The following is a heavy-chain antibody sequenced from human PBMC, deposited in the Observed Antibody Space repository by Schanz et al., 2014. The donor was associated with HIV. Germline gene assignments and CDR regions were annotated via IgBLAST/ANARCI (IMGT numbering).Heavy chain of an antibody. V-gene: IGHV3-9*01. D-gene: IGHD1-26*01. CDR1: GFTFDDYA. CDR3: ARGLGPYYYYYGMDV. J-gene: IGHJ6*02. Sequence: EVQLLESGGGLVQPGGSLRLSCAASGFTFDDYAMHWVRQAPGKGLEWVSGISWNSGSIGYADSVKGRFTISRDNSKNTLYLQMNSLRAEDTAVYYCARGLGPYYYYYGMDVWGQGTTVTVSS. CDR2: ISWNSGSI.